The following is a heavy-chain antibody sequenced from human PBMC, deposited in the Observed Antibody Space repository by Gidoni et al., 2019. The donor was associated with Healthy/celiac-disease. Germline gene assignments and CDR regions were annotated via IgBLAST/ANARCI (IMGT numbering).Heavy chain of an antibody. V-gene: IGHV3-74*01. J-gene: IGHJ4*02. CDR3: ARESSSSWYGGYFDY. CDR2: SNSDGSST. D-gene: IGHD6-13*01. CDR1: GFTFSSYW. Sequence: EVQLVESGGGLVQPGGSLRLSCAASGFTFSSYWMHWVRQAPGKGLVWVSRSNSDGSSTSYADSVKGRFTISRDNAKNTLYLQMNSLRAEDTAVYYCARESSSSWYGGYFDYWGQGTLVTVSS.